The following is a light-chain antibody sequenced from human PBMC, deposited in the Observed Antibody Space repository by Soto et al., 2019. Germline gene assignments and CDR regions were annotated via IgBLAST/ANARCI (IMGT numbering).Light chain of an antibody. CDR3: QQYNSYSYT. V-gene: IGKV1-5*03. CDR1: QTISSW. J-gene: IGKJ2*01. Sequence: DLQMTQSPSTLSASVGDRVTITCRASQTISSWLAWYQQRPGKAPKLLIYKASSLQSGVPSRFSGSGSETEFTLTISSLQPDDFATYYCQQYNSYSYTFGQGTKLEMK. CDR2: KAS.